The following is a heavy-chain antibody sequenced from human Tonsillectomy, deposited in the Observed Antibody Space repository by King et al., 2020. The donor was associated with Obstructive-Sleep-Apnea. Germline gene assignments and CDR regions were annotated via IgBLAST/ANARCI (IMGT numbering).Heavy chain of an antibody. CDR3: AKGGYSSRWN. CDR2: ISWNSGSI. Sequence: EVQLQESGGGLVQPGRSLRLSCAASGFTFDDYAMHWVRQAPGKGLEWVSCISWNSGSIAYADSVKGRFTISRDNAKNSLHLQMNSLRAEDTALYYCAKGGYSSRWNWGQGTLVTVSS. D-gene: IGHD6-13*01. J-gene: IGHJ4*02. V-gene: IGHV3-9*01. CDR1: GFTFDDYA.